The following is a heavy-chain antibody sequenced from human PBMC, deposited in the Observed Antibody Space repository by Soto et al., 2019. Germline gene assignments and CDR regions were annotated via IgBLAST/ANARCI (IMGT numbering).Heavy chain of an antibody. CDR1: GYTFTGYY. J-gene: IGHJ4*02. D-gene: IGHD3-22*01. Sequence: ASVKVSCKASGYTFTGYYMHWVRQAPGQGLEWMGWINPNSGGTNYAQKFQGRVTMTRDTSISTAYMELSRLRSDDTAVYYCAREYYYDSSGHPDYWGQGTLVTVSS. V-gene: IGHV1-2*02. CDR3: AREYYYDSSGHPDY. CDR2: INPNSGGT.